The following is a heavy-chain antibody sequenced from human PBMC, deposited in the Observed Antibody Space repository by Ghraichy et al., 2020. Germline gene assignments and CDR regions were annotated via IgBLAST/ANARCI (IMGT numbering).Heavy chain of an antibody. Sequence: SETLSLTCTVSGGSISSHYWSWIRQPPGKGLEWIGYIYYSGSTNYNPSLKSRVTISVDTSKNQFSLKLSSVTAADTAVYYCARIPPYCGGDCYYGAFDIWGQGTMVTVSS. J-gene: IGHJ3*02. D-gene: IGHD2-21*01. CDR2: IYYSGST. CDR1: GGSISSHY. CDR3: ARIPPYCGGDCYYGAFDI. V-gene: IGHV4-59*11.